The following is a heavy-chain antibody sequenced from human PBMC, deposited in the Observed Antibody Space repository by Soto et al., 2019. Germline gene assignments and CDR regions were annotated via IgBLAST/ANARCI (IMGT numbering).Heavy chain of an antibody. Sequence: GGSLRLSCAASGFTFSSYWMSWVRQAPGKGLEWVANIKQDGSEKYYVDSVKGRFTISRDNAKNSLYLQLNSLRAEDTAVYYCATAGNYYYMDVWGKGTTVTVSS. CDR2: IKQDGSEK. CDR3: ATAGNYYYMDV. J-gene: IGHJ6*03. D-gene: IGHD3-10*01. CDR1: GFTFSSYW. V-gene: IGHV3-7*01.